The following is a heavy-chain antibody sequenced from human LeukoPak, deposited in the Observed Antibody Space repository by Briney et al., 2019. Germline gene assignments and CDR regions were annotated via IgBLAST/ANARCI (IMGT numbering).Heavy chain of an antibody. J-gene: IGHJ4*02. CDR1: GDSTTSHTYY. CDR2: SYYTGST. CDR3: ARHLYSSTRNPTFDY. V-gene: IGHV4-39*01. Sequence: SETLSLTCTVSGDSTTSHTYYWGWICQPPGKGLEWLGSSYYTGSTYYNPSLESRVTISLDTSKNQFSLKLSSVTVADTAIYYCARHLYSSTRNPTFDYWGQGTRVTVSS. D-gene: IGHD5-18*01.